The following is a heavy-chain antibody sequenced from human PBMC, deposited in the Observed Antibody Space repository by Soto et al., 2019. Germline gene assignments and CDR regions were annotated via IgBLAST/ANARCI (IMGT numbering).Heavy chain of an antibody. CDR3: AKPYDFWSGYPY. D-gene: IGHD3-3*01. CDR2: ISGSGGST. J-gene: IGHJ4*02. V-gene: IGHV3-23*01. CDR1: GFTFSSYA. Sequence: RGSLRLSCSASGFTFSSYAMSWFRQAPGKGLEWVSAISGSGGSTYYADSVKGRFTISRDNSKNTLYLQMNSLRAEDTAVYYCAKPYDFWSGYPYWGQGTQVTVSS.